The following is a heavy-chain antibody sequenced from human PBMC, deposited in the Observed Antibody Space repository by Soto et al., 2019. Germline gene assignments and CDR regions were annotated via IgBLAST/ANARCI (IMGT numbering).Heavy chain of an antibody. CDR2: IYHSGST. CDR1: GGSIISNNC. D-gene: IGHD6-13*01. J-gene: IGHJ6*02. V-gene: IGHV4-4*02. CDR3: ARDGRQLVTYYYGMDV. Sequence: SETLSLTCAVSGGSIISNNCLILFRHAPGKGLEWIGEIYHSGSTNYNPSLKSRVTISVDKSKNQFSLKLSSVTAADTAVYYCARDGRQLVTYYYGMDVWGQGTRSPSP.